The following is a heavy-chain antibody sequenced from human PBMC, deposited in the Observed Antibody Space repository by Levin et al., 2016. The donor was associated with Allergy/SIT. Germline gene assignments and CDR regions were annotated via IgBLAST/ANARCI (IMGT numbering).Heavy chain of an antibody. CDR3: ARRMGAAVAGWFGP. J-gene: IGHJ5*02. V-gene: IGHV5-51*01. CDR2: IYPGNSET. CDR1: GFRFSSYW. D-gene: IGHD6-19*01. Sequence: GGSLRLSCSVSGFRFSSYWIAWVRHMPGKGLEWMGMIYPGNSETRYSPSFQGQVTISADKSISTAYLQWSSLKASDSAMYYCARRMGAAVAGWFGPWGQGTLVTVSS.